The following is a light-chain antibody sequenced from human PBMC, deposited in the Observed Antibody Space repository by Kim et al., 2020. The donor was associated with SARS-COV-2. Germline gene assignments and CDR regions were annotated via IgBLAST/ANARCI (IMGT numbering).Light chain of an antibody. CDR1: NIGSKS. CDR3: QVWDTGTSV. Sequence: SYELTQPPSVSVAPEKTARITCGGNNIGSKSVHWYQRKPGQAPVLVIYYDTDRPSGIPERFSGSNSGSTATLTISRVEAGDEADYYCQVWDTGTSVFGGG. V-gene: IGLV3-21*04. J-gene: IGLJ2*01. CDR2: YDT.